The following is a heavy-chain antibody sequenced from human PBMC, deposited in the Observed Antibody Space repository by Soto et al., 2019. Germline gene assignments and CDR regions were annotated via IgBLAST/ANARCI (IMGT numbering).Heavy chain of an antibody. CDR3: ARERDGHNPNWFDL. D-gene: IGHD2-8*01. CDR2: IYSGGST. Sequence: GGGLLQPGGSLRLSCAVSGFTVSSNYMSWVRQPPGKGPEWVSDIYSGGSTYYADSVKGRFTISRDNSKNTLYLQMNSLRAEDTAVYYCARERDGHNPNWFDLWGQGTLVTVSS. CDR1: GFTVSSNY. V-gene: IGHV3-53*01. J-gene: IGHJ5*02.